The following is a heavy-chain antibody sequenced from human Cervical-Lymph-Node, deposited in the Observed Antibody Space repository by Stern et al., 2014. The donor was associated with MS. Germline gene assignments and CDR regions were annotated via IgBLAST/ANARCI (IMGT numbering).Heavy chain of an antibody. CDR3: ARDLVDGRIGGPGSFDY. V-gene: IGHV1-46*03. CDR1: GYTFTSDY. CDR2: INPSDVST. Sequence: QVQLVQSGAEVKKPGASVKVSCKASGYTFTSDYMHWVRQAPGQGHEWMGIINPSDVSTSYAQNFQVRVTLTMDTSTSTVAMELSSLRSEDTAVYYCARDLVDGRIGGPGSFDYWGQGTLVTVSS. J-gene: IGHJ4*02. D-gene: IGHD3-10*01.